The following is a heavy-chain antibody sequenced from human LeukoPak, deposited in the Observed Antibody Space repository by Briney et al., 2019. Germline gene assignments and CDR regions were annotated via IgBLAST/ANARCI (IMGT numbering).Heavy chain of an antibody. J-gene: IGHJ4*02. V-gene: IGHV4-39*01. CDR2: VYYNGHT. CDR3: ASTPYYGSRGSRSISL. D-gene: IGHD3-10*01. Sequence: PSETLSLTCTASGVSISSSTYIWGWIRQPPGKGLEWIASVYYNGHTYFNPSLKSRVTISIDTSKNQFSLHVRSVTAADTAVFYCASTPYYGSRGSRSISLWGQGTLVTVSS. CDR1: GVSISSSTYI.